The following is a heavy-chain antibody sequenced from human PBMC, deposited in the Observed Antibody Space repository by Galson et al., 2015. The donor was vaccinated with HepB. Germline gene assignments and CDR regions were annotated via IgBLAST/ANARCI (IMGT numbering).Heavy chain of an antibody. Sequence: SVKVSCKASGYTFTSYYMHWVRQAPGQGLEWMGIINPSGGSTSYAQKFQGRVAMTRDTSTSTVYMELSSLRSEDTAVYYCARWAYCSGGSCYSDASHNWFDPWGQGTLVTVSS. CDR2: INPSGGST. D-gene: IGHD2-15*01. CDR3: ARWAYCSGGSCYSDASHNWFDP. J-gene: IGHJ5*02. CDR1: GYTFTSYY. V-gene: IGHV1-46*01.